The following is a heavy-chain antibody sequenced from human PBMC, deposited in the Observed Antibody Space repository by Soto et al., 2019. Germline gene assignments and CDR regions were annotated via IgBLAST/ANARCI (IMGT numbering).Heavy chain of an antibody. D-gene: IGHD3-22*01. CDR2: IYYSGST. CDR3: ARDYDSSGDY. J-gene: IGHJ4*02. CDR1: GGSVSTSSYF. Sequence: QLQLQESGPGLVKPSETLSLTCTVSGGSVSTSSYFWGWIRQPPGKGLEWIGSIYYSGSTYYNPSRKSRVTISVDTSKNPFSLKLSSVTAADTAVYYCARDYDSSGDYWGQGTLVTVSS. V-gene: IGHV4-39*01.